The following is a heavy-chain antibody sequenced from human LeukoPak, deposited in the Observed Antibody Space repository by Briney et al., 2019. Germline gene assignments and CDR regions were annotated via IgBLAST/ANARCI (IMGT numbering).Heavy chain of an antibody. CDR2: ISTYNGNT. CDR1: GYNFDRYG. D-gene: IGHD2-2*01. Sequence: ASVKVSCKGSGYNFDRYGVNWVRQAPGQGLEWVGWISTYNGNTFYAQKFEGRVSLTTDTSTNTVYMDLRSLRSDDTAVYYCARDLEHCRNIICSNSAYWGQGTLVTVSS. V-gene: IGHV1-18*04. CDR3: ARDLEHCRNIICSNSAY. J-gene: IGHJ4*02.